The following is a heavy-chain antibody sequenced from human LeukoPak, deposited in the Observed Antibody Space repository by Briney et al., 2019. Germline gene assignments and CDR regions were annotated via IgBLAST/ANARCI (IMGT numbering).Heavy chain of an antibody. CDR2: INWNGGST. D-gene: IGHD3-22*01. CDR3: ARDTYYYDSSGYYYPGGCDY. Sequence: WSGGSLRLSCAASGFTFGNYGMSWVRQAPGKGLEWVSGINWNGGSTGYADSVEGRFTISRDNAGNSLYLQMNSLRAEDTAVYYCARDTYYYDSSGYYYPGGCDYWGQGTLVTVSS. CDR1: GFTFGNYG. V-gene: IGHV3-20*04. J-gene: IGHJ4*02.